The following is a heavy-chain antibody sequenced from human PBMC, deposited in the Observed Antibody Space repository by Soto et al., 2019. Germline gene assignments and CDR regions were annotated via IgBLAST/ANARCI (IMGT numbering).Heavy chain of an antibody. CDR3: ARSGYSYGFMNFDY. Sequence: QVQLVQSGAEVKKPGSSVKVSCKASGGTFSSYDISWVRQAPGQGLEWMGGIIPIFGTANYAQKFQGRVTITEDESTSTAYMELIRLRSENTAVYYCARSGYSYGFMNFDYWGQGTLVTVYS. J-gene: IGHJ4*02. D-gene: IGHD5-18*01. V-gene: IGHV1-69*12. CDR1: GGTFSSYD. CDR2: IIPIFGTA.